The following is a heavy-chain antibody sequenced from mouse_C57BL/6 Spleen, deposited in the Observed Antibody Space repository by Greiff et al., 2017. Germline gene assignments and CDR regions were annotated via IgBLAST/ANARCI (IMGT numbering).Heavy chain of an antibody. CDR2: IYPRSGNT. V-gene: IGHV1-81*01. J-gene: IGHJ4*01. CDR3: ARKELYSKAAMDY. Sequence: VMLVESGAELARPGASVKLSCKASGYTFTSYGLSWVKQSTGQGLEWIGEIYPRSGNTYYNEKFKGKATLTADKSSSTAYMELRSLTSEDSAVYFCARKELYSKAAMDYWGQGTSVTVSS. CDR1: GYTFTSYG. D-gene: IGHD2-5*01.